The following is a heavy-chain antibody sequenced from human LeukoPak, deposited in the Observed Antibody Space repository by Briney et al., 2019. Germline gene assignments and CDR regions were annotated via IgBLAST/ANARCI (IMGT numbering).Heavy chain of an antibody. V-gene: IGHV1-18*01. D-gene: IGHD5-12*01. J-gene: IGHJ4*02. CDR3: AREWSGYSGYDLDY. CDR1: GYTFTSYG. CDR2: INAYNGNT. Sequence: GASVKVSCKAPGYTFTSYGISWVRQAPGQGLEWMGWINAYNGNTNYAQNLQGRVTMTTDTSATTAYMELRSLRSDDTAVYYCAREWSGYSGYDLDYWGQGTLVTVSS.